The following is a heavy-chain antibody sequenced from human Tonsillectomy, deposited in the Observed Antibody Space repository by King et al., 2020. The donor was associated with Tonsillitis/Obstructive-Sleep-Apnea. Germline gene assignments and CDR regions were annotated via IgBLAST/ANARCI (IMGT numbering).Heavy chain of an antibody. Sequence: VQLVESGGGLVQPGGSLRLSCAASTLTFSRYWMHWVRQAPGKGLVWVSRINGDGSSTSYADAVKGRFTISRDNAKNTLYLQMNSLRADDTAVYYCVAEVDPWGQGTLVTVSS. CDR2: INGDGSST. V-gene: IGHV3-74*01. CDR3: VAEVDP. CDR1: TLTFSRYW. J-gene: IGHJ5*02.